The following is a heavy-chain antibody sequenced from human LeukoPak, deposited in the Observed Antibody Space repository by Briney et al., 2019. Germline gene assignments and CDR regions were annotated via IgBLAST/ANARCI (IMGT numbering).Heavy chain of an antibody. V-gene: IGHV1-18*01. Sequence: GASVEVSCKASGYTFTSYGISWVRQAPGQGLEWMGWISAYNGNTNYAQKLQGRVTMTTDTSTSTAYMELRSLRSDDTAVYYCARDIGPHYDFWSGYYIGFDYWGQGTLVTVSS. J-gene: IGHJ4*02. D-gene: IGHD3-3*01. CDR1: GYTFTSYG. CDR3: ARDIGPHYDFWSGYYIGFDY. CDR2: ISAYNGNT.